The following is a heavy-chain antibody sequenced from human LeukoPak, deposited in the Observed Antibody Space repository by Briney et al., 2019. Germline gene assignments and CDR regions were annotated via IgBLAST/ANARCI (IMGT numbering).Heavy chain of an antibody. D-gene: IGHD3-16*01. J-gene: IGHJ6*02. CDR3: ARGAGDQSDYYYGMDV. CDR2: IYSGGST. V-gene: IGHV3-53*01. Sequence: GGSLRLSCAASGFTVSSNYMRWVRQAPGKGLEWVSVIYSGGSTYYADSVKGRFTISRDNAKNTLYLQMNSLRAEDTAVYYCARGAGDQSDYYYGMDVWGQGTTVTVSS. CDR1: GFTVSSNY.